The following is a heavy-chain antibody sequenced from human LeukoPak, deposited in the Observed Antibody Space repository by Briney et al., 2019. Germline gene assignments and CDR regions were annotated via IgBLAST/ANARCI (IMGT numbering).Heavy chain of an antibody. CDR3: ALRFYCSSTSCYGSVIDY. J-gene: IGHJ4*02. CDR2: IYPGDSDT. V-gene: IGHV5-51*01. CDR1: GYSFTSYW. D-gene: IGHD2-2*01. Sequence: GESLKISCKGSGYSFTSYWIGWVRQMPGKGLEWMGIIYPGDSDTRYSPSFQGQVTILADKSISTAYLQWSSLKASDTAMYYCALRFYCSSTSCYGSVIDYWGQGTLVTVSS.